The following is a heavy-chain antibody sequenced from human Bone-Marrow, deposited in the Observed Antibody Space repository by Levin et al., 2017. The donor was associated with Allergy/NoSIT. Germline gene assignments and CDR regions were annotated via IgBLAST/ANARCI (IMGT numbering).Heavy chain of an antibody. Sequence: GESLKISCKASGYTFTSYAMNWVRQAPGQGLEWMGWINTNTGNPTYAQGFTGRFVFSLDTSVSTAYLQISSLKAEDTAVYYCARDPSDLRAVAASDYWGQGTLVTVSS. CDR1: GYTFTSYA. CDR2: INTNTGNP. D-gene: IGHD2-15*01. V-gene: IGHV7-4-1*02. CDR3: ARDPSDLRAVAASDY. J-gene: IGHJ4*02.